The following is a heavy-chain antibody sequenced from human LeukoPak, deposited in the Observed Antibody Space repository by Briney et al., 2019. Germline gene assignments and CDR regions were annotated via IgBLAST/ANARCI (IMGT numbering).Heavy chain of an antibody. V-gene: IGHV3-9*01. CDR2: ISWNSGSI. CDR1: GFTFDDYA. Sequence: GGSLRLSCAASGFTFDDYAMHWVRQAPGKGLEWVSGISWNSGSIGYADSVKGRFTISRDNAKNSLYLQMNSLRAEDTALYYCAKGLYWELLPPGLDHWGQGTLVTVSS. J-gene: IGHJ4*02. D-gene: IGHD3-10*01. CDR3: AKGLYWELLPPGLDH.